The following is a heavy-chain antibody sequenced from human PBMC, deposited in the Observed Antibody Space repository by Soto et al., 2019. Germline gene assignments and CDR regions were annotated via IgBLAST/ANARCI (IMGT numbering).Heavy chain of an antibody. Sequence: EASVKVSCKASGGTFSSYAISWVRQAPGQGLEWMGGIIPIFGTANYAQKFQGRVTITADESTSTAYMELSSLRSEDTAVYYCARVDQVPTVGQNWGQGTLVTVSS. D-gene: IGHD1-1*01. CDR2: IIPIFGTA. CDR1: GGTFSSYA. V-gene: IGHV1-69*13. J-gene: IGHJ4*02. CDR3: ARVDQVPTVGQN.